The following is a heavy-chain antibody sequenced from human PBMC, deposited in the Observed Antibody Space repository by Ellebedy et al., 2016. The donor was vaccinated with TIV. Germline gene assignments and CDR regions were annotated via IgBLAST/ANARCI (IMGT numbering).Heavy chain of an antibody. Sequence: GESLKISCAASGFSFRSYWMSWVRQAPGKGLEWVANINQDSTKTFYVNSVEGRFTISRDNAKNSLFLQMSSLGVEDTAFYYCATDGSYGDYLSPTHAFEIWGQGTLVTVSP. CDR2: INQDSTKT. CDR1: GFSFRSYW. V-gene: IGHV3-7*01. J-gene: IGHJ3*02. CDR3: ATDGSYGDYLSPTHAFEI. D-gene: IGHD3-16*01.